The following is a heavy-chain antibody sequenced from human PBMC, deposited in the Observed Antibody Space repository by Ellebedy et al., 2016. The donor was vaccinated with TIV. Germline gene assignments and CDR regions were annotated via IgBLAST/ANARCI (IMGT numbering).Heavy chain of an antibody. J-gene: IGHJ4*02. CDR3: ARKGPFSGTYYPFDY. Sequence: GESLKISCAGSGFTFNDFWMSWVRQAQGKGLEWVSGISGSDESTHYADSVKCRFTISRASSKNTLYLYMHSLRAEDPAVYYCARKGPFSGTYYPFDYWGQGTLVTVPS. D-gene: IGHD3-10*01. CDR1: GFTFNDFW. CDR2: ISGSDEST. V-gene: IGHV3-23*01.